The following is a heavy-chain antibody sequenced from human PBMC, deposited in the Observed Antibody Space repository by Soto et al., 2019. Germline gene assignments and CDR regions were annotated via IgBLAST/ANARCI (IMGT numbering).Heavy chain of an antibody. CDR1: GYNFINSG. CDR3: VRDLDGSGSYYTDY. Sequence: ASVKVSCKASGYNFINSGITSVRQAPGQGLEWIGWISVYNRNTNYAQKLQGRVTMTKDTSTSTAYTEMRSPRTDDTAEYYCVRDLDGSGSYYTDYWGLGTLVTVSS. D-gene: IGHD3-10*01. J-gene: IGHJ4*02. V-gene: IGHV1-18*01. CDR2: ISVYNRNT.